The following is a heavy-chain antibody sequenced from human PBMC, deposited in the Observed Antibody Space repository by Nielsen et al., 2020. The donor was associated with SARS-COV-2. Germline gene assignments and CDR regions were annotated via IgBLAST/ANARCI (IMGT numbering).Heavy chain of an antibody. Sequence: WIRQPPGKGLVWVSRINSDGSSTSYADSVKGRFTISRDNAKNTLYLQMNSLRAEDTAVYYCARDRGYFDPYGMDVWGQGTTITVSS. J-gene: IGHJ6*02. CDR2: INSDGSST. D-gene: IGHD3-9*01. V-gene: IGHV3-74*01. CDR3: ARDRGYFDPYGMDV.